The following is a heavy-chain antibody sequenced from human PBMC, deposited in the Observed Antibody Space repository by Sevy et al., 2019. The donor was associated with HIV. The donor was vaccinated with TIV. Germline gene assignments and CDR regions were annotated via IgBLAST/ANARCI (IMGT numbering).Heavy chain of an antibody. V-gene: IGHV3-33*01. CDR3: ARGICSSTSCYLDY. D-gene: IGHD2-2*01. J-gene: IGHJ4*02. CDR2: IWYDGSKK. CDR1: GFTFSTYG. Sequence: GGSLRISCAASGFTFSTYGMHWVRQAPGKGLEWVAIIWYDGSKKYYADSVKGRFTISRDSSKNTLFLQMNSLRAEDTAVYYCARGICSSTSCYLDYWGRGTLVTVSS.